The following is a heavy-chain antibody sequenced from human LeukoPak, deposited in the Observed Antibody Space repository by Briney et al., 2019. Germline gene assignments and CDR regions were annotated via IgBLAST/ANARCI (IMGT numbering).Heavy chain of an antibody. D-gene: IGHD3-22*01. J-gene: IGHJ1*01. Sequence: GGSLRLSCTASGFTFKNYRMTWVRQAPGKGLEWVAVISYDGSNKYYADSVKGRFTISRDNSKNTLYLQMNSLRAEDTAVYYCARKGIDDSSGYYFAEYFQHWGQGTLVTVSS. CDR1: GFTFKNYR. V-gene: IGHV3-30*03. CDR2: ISYDGSNK. CDR3: ARKGIDDSSGYYFAEYFQH.